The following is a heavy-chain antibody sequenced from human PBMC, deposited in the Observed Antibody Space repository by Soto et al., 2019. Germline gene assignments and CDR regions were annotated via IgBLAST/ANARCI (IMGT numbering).Heavy chain of an antibody. CDR1: GGTFSSYD. D-gene: IGHD3-3*01. Sequence: QVQLVQSGAEVKKPGSTVKVSCKASGGTFSSYDISWVRQAPGQVLEWMGGIIPIFGTANYAQKFQGRVTITADESTSTAYMELSSLRSEDTAVYYCARDPSGVGTYYFDYWGQGTLVTVSS. CDR3: ARDPSGVGTYYFDY. J-gene: IGHJ4*02. V-gene: IGHV1-69*01. CDR2: IIPIFGTA.